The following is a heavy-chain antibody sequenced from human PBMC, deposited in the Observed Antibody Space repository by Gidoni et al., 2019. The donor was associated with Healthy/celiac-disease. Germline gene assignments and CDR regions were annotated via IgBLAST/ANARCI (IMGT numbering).Heavy chain of an antibody. CDR3: AGLLRGGKAAAGPDAFDI. CDR2: IYSGGST. V-gene: IGHV3-66*01. CDR1: GFTVSSNY. D-gene: IGHD6-13*01. Sequence: EVQLVESGGGLVQPGGSLRLSCAASGFTVSSNYMSWVRQAPGKGLAGVSVIYSGGSTYQADSVKGRFTISRENSKNTLYLQMNSLRAEDTAVYYCAGLLRGGKAAAGPDAFDIWGQGTMVTVSS. J-gene: IGHJ3*02.